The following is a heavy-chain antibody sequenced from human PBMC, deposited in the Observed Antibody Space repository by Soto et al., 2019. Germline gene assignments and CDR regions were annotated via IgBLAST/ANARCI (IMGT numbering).Heavy chain of an antibody. J-gene: IGHJ6*03. CDR1: GYTFSSYA. V-gene: IGHV1-3*01. D-gene: IGHD2-15*01. CDR3: AETGFRYCCGGSCYPNYYYYYMDV. Sequence: ASVKVSCKASGYTFSSYAMQWVRQAPGQRLEWMGWINAGGGSTNYAQKFQGRVTITTDKSTSTAYMELSSLRSEDTAVYYCAETGFRYCCGGSCYPNYYYYYMDVWGKGTTVTVSS. CDR2: INAGGGST.